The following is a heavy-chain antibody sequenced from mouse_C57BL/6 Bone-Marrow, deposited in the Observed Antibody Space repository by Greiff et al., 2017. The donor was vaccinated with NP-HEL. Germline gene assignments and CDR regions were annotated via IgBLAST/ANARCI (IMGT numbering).Heavy chain of an antibody. CDR2: ISDGGSYT. V-gene: IGHV5-4*01. CDR1: GFTFSSYA. CDR3: ARGTASGDY. D-gene: IGHD1-2*01. J-gene: IGHJ2*01. Sequence: EVQRVESGGGLVKPGGSLKLSCAASGFTFSSYAMSWVRQTPEKRLEWVATISDGGSYTYYPDNVKGRFTISSDNAKNHLYLQMSHLKSEDTAMYYCARGTASGDYGGQGTTLTVSS.